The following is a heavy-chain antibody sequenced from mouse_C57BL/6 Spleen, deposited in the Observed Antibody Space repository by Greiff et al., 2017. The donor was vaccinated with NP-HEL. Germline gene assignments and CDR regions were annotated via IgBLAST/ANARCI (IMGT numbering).Heavy chain of an antibody. CDR2: IYPGDGDT. CDR1: GYAFSSSW. J-gene: IGHJ1*03. Sequence: VKLVESGPELVKPGASVKISCKASGYAFSSSWMNWVKQRPGKGLEWIGRIYPGDGDTNYNGKFKGKATLTADKSSSTAYMQLSSLTSEDSAVYFCARIRDYWYFDVWGTGTTVTVSS. CDR3: ARIRDYWYFDV. V-gene: IGHV1-82*01.